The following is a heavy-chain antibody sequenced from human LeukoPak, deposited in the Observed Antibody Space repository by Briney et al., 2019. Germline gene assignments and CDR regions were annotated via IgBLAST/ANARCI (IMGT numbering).Heavy chain of an antibody. CDR2: IYYSGST. CDR1: GGSISSSSYY. J-gene: IGHJ3*02. D-gene: IGHD3-22*01. V-gene: IGHV4-61*05. Sequence: SETLSLTCTVSGGSISSSSYYWGWIRQPRGKGLEWIGYIYYSGSTNYNPSLKSRVTISVDTSKNQFSLKLSSVTAADTAVYYCARQYYYDSSGPTDAFDIWGQGTMVTVSS. CDR3: ARQYYYDSSGPTDAFDI.